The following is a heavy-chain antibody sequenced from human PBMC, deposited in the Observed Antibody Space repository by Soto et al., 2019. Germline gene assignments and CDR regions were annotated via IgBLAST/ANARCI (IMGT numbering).Heavy chain of an antibody. Sequence: QVRLVQSGPESIQPGASGKVSCKGSEYTFNSHTINGLHKPLGQGLKWMGWINPNTGNPTYEQGFTGRFVFSVDTSVSTVYLQIFSLKADDSAVYYCARDRASGSFDYWGQGTLVTVSS. CDR3: ARDRASGSFDY. V-gene: IGHV7-4-1*01. CDR2: INPNTGNP. CDR1: EYTFNSHT. J-gene: IGHJ4*02. D-gene: IGHD1-26*01.